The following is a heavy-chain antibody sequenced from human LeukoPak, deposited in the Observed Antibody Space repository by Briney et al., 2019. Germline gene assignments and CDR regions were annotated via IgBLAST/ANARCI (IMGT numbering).Heavy chain of an antibody. V-gene: IGHV1-46*01. J-gene: IGHJ4*02. Sequence: CASVTVSCKACGYTFPNYYIHWLRQAPGRGLEGMGMINPRGGKTTYAKKCQGRVTITRDTSTNTVYTEMSSLRSDDTAVYYLAGDYFGGNILYNCDLGGQGTRVIVSS. D-gene: IGHD3-16*01. CDR3: AGDYFGGNILYNCDL. CDR1: GYTFPNYY. CDR2: INPRGGKT.